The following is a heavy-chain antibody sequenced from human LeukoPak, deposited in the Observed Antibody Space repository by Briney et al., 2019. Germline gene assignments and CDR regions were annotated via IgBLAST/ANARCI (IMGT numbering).Heavy chain of an antibody. D-gene: IGHD3-22*01. CDR3: AKDQFYDSSGYYRLPYAFDI. CDR2: ISGSGGST. V-gene: IGHV3-23*01. CDR1: GSTFSSYA. J-gene: IGHJ3*02. Sequence: TGGSLRLSCAASGSTFSSYAMSWVRQAPGKGLEWVSAISGSGGSTYYADSVKGRFTISRDNSKNTLYLQMNSLRAEDTAVYYCAKDQFYDSSGYYRLPYAFDIWGQGTMVTVSS.